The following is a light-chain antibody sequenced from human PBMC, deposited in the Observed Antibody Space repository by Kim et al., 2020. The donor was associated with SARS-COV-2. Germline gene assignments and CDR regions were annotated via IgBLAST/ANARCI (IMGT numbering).Light chain of an antibody. V-gene: IGKV3-15*01. CDR1: QSVRSD. CDR3: QQYYAWWT. CDR2: AAS. J-gene: IGKJ1*01. Sequence: SVSPGERATRSCWASQSVRSDLAWYQQKPGQPPRLLIYAASTRATGIPARFSGSGSGTEFTLTIGSLQSEDFAVYYCQQYYAWWTFGQGTKVDIK.